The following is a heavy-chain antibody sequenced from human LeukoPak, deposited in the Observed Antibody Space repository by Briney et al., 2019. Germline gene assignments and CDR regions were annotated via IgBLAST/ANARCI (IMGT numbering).Heavy chain of an antibody. CDR3: ARVGIRQRWLPLPLDY. Sequence: ASVKVSCKVSGYTLTELSMHWVRQAPGKGLEWMGGFDPEDGETIYAQKFQGRVTMTEDTSTDTAYMELSSLRSDDTAVYYCARVGIRQRWLPLPLDYWGQGTLVTVSS. CDR1: GYTLTELS. J-gene: IGHJ4*02. CDR2: FDPEDGET. V-gene: IGHV1-24*01. D-gene: IGHD5-24*01.